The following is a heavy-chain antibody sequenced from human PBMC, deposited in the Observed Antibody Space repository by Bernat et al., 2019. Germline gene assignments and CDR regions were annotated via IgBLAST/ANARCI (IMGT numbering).Heavy chain of an antibody. Sequence: EVRLVESGGGLVQPGGSLRLSCAASGFTFSSYVMYWVRQAPGEGLEYVSAISSDGISTYYSNSMMGRFTISRDNSKNTLYLQMGSLRAEDMAVYYCARGGRSGYCSGGSCFRIDSWGQGTLVTVSS. CDR2: ISSDGIST. D-gene: IGHD2-15*01. CDR3: ARGGRSGYCSGGSCFRIDS. V-gene: IGHV3-64*01. CDR1: GFTFSSYV. J-gene: IGHJ4*02.